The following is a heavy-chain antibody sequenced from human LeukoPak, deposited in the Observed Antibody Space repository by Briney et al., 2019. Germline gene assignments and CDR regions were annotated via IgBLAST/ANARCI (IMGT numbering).Heavy chain of an antibody. CDR3: AKIGDYYNLDY. Sequence: PGGSLRLSCAASGFTFSSYGMHWVRQAPGKGLEWVAFISYDGSNKYYADSVKGRFTISRDNSKNTLYLQMNNLRADDTAVYYCAKIGDYYNLDYWGQGTLVTVSS. J-gene: IGHJ4*02. V-gene: IGHV3-30*18. D-gene: IGHD3-10*01. CDR1: GFTFSSYG. CDR2: ISYDGSNK.